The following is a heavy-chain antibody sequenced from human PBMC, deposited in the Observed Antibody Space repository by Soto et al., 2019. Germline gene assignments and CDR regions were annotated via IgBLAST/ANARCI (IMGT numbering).Heavy chain of an antibody. D-gene: IGHD6-6*01. CDR3: ARLPSSSSPFDS. CDR1: GSIFTIYC. V-gene: IGHV5-51*01. CDR2: IYPSDSDT. J-gene: IGHJ4*02. Sequence: GESLKISCNGSGSIFTIYCSGLVLQMPGKGLEWMGIIYPSDSDTRYSPFFQGQVTISADKSISTAYLQWSSLKASDTAMYYCARLPSSSSPFDSWGQGTLVTVSS.